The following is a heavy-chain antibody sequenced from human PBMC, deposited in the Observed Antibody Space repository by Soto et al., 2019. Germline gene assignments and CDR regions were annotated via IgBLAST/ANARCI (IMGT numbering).Heavy chain of an antibody. D-gene: IGHD2-2*01. CDR3: AKAFGCSTTCSESWGYYYYALDV. CDR2: ISYDASNK. Sequence: QVQLVESGGGVVQPGRSLRLSCAASGFTFSSHAMHWVRQAPGKGLEWVAVISYDASNKYYADSVKGRFTISRDNSKNTLYLQVNSLRVEDTAVYYCAKAFGCSTTCSESWGYYYYALDVWGQGTTVTVSS. CDR1: GFTFSSHA. J-gene: IGHJ6*02. V-gene: IGHV3-30*18.